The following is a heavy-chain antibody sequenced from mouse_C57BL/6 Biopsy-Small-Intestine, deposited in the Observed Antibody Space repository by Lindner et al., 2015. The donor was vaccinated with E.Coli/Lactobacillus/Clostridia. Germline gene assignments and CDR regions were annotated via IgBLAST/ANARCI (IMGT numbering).Heavy chain of an antibody. V-gene: IGHV1-54*01. CDR2: INPGSGGT. D-gene: IGHD3-1*01. Sequence: SGGELVRPGTSVKVSCKASGYAFTNYLIEWVKQRPGQGLEWIGVINPGSGGTNYNEKFKGKATLTADKSSSTAYMQLSSLTSEDSAVYFCARGATGNYFDYWGQGTTLTVSS. CDR1: GYAFTNYL. CDR3: ARGATGNYFDY. J-gene: IGHJ2*01.